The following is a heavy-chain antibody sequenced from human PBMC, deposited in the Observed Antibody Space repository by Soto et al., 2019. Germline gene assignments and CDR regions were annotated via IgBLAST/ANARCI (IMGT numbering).Heavy chain of an antibody. Sequence: QVQLVQSGAEVKKPGSSVKVSCKASGGTFSSYAISWVRHAPGQGIEWMGGIIPIFGTANYAQKFQGRVTITADESTSTAYMELSSLRSEDTAVYYCARVHHGYSSSWVGVDYWGQGTLVTVSS. J-gene: IGHJ4*02. CDR1: GGTFSSYA. CDR2: IIPIFGTA. D-gene: IGHD6-13*01. V-gene: IGHV1-69*01. CDR3: ARVHHGYSSSWVGVDY.